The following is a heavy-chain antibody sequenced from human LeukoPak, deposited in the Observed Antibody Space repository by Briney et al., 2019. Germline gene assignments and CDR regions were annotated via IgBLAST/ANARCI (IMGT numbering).Heavy chain of an antibody. V-gene: IGHV4-59*08. J-gene: IGHJ6*03. D-gene: IGHD2-15*01. CDR3: ARQGGSGFYYYYYYMDV. CDR1: GGSIRNYY. CDR2: IHSSGST. Sequence: PSETLSLTCTVSGGSIRNYYWSWIRQPPGKGLEWIGYIHSSGSTNYNPSLKSRVTISVDTSKNQFSLKLSSVTAADTAVYYCARQGGSGFYYYYYYMDVWGKGTTVTVSS.